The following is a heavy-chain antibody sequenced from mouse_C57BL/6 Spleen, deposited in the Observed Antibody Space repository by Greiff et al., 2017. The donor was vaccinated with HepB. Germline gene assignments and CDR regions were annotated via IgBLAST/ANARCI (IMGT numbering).Heavy chain of an antibody. V-gene: IGHV1-31*01. D-gene: IGHD2-2*01. CDR1: GYSFTGYY. J-gene: IGHJ4*01. CDR3: ARSGGYDGDYYAMDY. CDR2: IYPYNGVT. Sequence: VQLQQSGPELVKPGASVKISCKASGYSFTGYYMHWVKQSHGNILDWIGYIYPYNGVTSYNQKFKGKATLTVDKSSSTAYMELRSLTSEDSAVYYCARSGGYDGDYYAMDYWGQGTSVTVSS.